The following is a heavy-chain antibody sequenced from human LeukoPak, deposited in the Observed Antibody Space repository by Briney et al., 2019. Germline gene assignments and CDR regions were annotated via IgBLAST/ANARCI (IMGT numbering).Heavy chain of an antibody. V-gene: IGHV1-46*01. Sequence: GASVKVSCKASGYTFTSYYMHWVRQAPGQGLEWMGIINPSGGSTSYAQKFQGRVTMTRDTSTSTVYMELSSLRSEDTAVYYCAREFGLIAVAGRNWFDPWGQGTLVTVSS. CDR3: AREFGLIAVAGRNWFDP. CDR1: GYTFTSYY. D-gene: IGHD6-19*01. J-gene: IGHJ5*02. CDR2: INPSGGST.